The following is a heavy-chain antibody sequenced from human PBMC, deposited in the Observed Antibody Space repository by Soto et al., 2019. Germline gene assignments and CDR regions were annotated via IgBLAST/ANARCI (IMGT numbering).Heavy chain of an antibody. CDR2: IYSGGST. J-gene: IGHJ4*02. D-gene: IGHD6-19*01. V-gene: IGHV3-53*01. Sequence: PGGSLRLSCAASGFTVSSNYMSWVRQAPGKGLEWVSVIYSGGSTYYADSVKGRFTISRDNSKNTLYLQMNSLRAEDTAVYYCQWLVLWSSDYWGQGTLVTVSS. CDR1: GFTVSSNY. CDR3: QWLVLWSSDY.